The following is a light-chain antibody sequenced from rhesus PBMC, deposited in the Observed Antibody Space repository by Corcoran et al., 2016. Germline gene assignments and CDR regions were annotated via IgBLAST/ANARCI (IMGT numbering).Light chain of an antibody. J-gene: IGKJ2*01. CDR1: QGISNA. V-gene: IGKV1-33*01. CDR2: AAS. CDR3: YRHSSGYS. Sequence: DIQMTQSPSSLSASVGDKVTITCRASQGISNALVWYQQKPGKAPKLRIYAASTLKSGVPSRFSGSGSGTDFPPTISSREPEDVGVYHCYRHSSGYSVCQGTKVEI.